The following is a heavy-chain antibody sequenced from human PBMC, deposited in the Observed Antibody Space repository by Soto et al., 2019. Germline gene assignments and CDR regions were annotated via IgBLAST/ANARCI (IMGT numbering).Heavy chain of an antibody. CDR3: ASLDCSGGSGYPDY. D-gene: IGHD2-15*01. CDR1: GGSISSGGYY. Sequence: QVQLQESGPGLVKPSQTLSLTCTVSGGSISSGGYYWSWIRQHPGKGLEWIGYIYYSGSTYYNPSLKCRLTISVDTCKNQCALKLSAVTAAATAVYYGASLDCSGGSGYPDYWGQGTLVTVSS. J-gene: IGHJ4*02. CDR2: IYYSGST. V-gene: IGHV4-31*03.